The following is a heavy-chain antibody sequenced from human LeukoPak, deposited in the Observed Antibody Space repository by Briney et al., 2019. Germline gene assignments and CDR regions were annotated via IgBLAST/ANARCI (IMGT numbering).Heavy chain of an antibody. D-gene: IGHD3-3*01. Sequence: GGSLRLSXAASGFTFDDYGMSWVRQAPGKGLEWVSGINWNGGSTCYADSVKGRFTISRDNAKNSLYLQMNSLRAEDTALYYCARDTSYYDFWSGYLRYMDVWGKGTTVTVSS. CDR2: INWNGGST. J-gene: IGHJ6*03. V-gene: IGHV3-20*04. CDR3: ARDTSYYDFWSGYLRYMDV. CDR1: GFTFDDYG.